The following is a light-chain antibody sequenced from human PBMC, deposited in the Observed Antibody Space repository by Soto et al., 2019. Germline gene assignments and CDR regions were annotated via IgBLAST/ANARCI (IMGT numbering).Light chain of an antibody. V-gene: IGKV3D-20*02. Sequence: EIVLTQSPGTLSLSPGERATLSCRASQSVRSTHLAWYQLKPGQAPRLLIYATSNRATGIPARFSGSGSGTDFTLTISSLEPEDFSVYYCQQRYSWPVTFGQGTRLEIK. CDR3: QQRYSWPVT. CDR1: QSVRSTH. J-gene: IGKJ5*01. CDR2: ATS.